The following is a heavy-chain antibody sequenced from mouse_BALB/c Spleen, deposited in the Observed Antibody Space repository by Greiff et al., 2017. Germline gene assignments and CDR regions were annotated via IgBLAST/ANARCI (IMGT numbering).Heavy chain of an antibody. V-gene: IGHV1-4*02. CDR2: INPSSGYT. CDR1: GYTFTSYT. D-gene: IGHD2-14*01. CDR3: ARCNYRYSFAY. Sequence: QVQLQQSAAELARPGASVKMSCKASGYTFTSYTMHWVKQRPGQGLEWIGYINPSSGYTEYNQKFKDKTTLTADKSSSTAYMQLSSLTSEDSAVYYCARCNYRYSFAYWGQGTLVTVSA. J-gene: IGHJ3*01.